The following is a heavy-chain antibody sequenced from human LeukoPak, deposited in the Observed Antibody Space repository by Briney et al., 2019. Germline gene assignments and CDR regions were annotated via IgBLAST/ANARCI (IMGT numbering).Heavy chain of an antibody. D-gene: IGHD3-22*01. CDR3: ARGRWRSSGYYR. CDR1: GGSISSSSYY. CDR2: INHSGST. Sequence: SETLSLTCTVSGGSISSSSYYWSRIPPPTGKGLEGIGEINHSGSTHYDPSLQSRVTISVDTFKNQFSLELSSVTAADTAVYYCARGRWRSSGYYRWGEGTLVTVSS. J-gene: IGHJ4*02. V-gene: IGHV4-39*07.